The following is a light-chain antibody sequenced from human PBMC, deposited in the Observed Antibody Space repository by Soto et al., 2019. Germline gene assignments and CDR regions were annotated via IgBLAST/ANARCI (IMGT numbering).Light chain of an antibody. J-gene: IGKJ4*01. CDR3: QKDGSSPLT. CDR2: GAS. Sequence: EIVMTQSPGTLSLSPGERATRSCRASQSVSSSYLAWYQQKPGQAPRLLIYGASSRATGSPDRFSGSGSGTDFTLTISRLEPEDFAVYYCQKDGSSPLTFGGGTKVDIK. CDR1: QSVSSSY. V-gene: IGKV3-20*01.